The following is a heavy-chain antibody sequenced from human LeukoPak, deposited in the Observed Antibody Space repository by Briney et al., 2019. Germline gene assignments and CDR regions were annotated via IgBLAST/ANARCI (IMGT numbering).Heavy chain of an antibody. CDR1: GGSISSGGYY. J-gene: IGHJ4*02. CDR3: ARDRPGGSSLDY. CDR2: IHSSGST. V-gene: IGHV4-61*08. D-gene: IGHD6-13*01. Sequence: PSETLSLTCTVSGGSISSGGYYWSWIRQPPGKGLEWIAYIHSSGSTSYNPSLKSRVTISVDTSKNEFSLKLTSVNAADTAVYYCARDRPGGSSLDYWGQGTLVTVSS.